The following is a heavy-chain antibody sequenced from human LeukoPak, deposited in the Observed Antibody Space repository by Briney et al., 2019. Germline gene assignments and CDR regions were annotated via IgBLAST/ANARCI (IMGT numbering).Heavy chain of an antibody. Sequence: GGSLRLSCAASGFTLSSYAMSWVRQGPGKGLEWVSAISVGGNTYHADSVKGRFTISRDNAKNSLYLQMNSLRAEDTAVYYCAELGITMIGGVWGKGTTVTISS. V-gene: IGHV3-23*01. CDR3: AELGITMIGGV. D-gene: IGHD3-10*02. CDR2: ISVGGNT. CDR1: GFTLSSYA. J-gene: IGHJ6*04.